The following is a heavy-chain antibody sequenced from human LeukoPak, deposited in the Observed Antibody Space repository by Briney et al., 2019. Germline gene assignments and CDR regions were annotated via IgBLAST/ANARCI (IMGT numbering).Heavy chain of an antibody. D-gene: IGHD3-10*01. CDR3: ARDSPRGLYYYYGMDV. V-gene: IGHV3-7*01. Sequence: TGGSLRLSCAASGFTFSSYWMSWVRQAPGKGLEWVANIKQDGSEKYYVDSVKGRFTISRDNAKNSLYLQMNSLRAEDTAVYYCARDSPRGLYYYYGMDVWGQGTMVTVSS. CDR1: GFTFSSYW. CDR2: IKQDGSEK. J-gene: IGHJ6*02.